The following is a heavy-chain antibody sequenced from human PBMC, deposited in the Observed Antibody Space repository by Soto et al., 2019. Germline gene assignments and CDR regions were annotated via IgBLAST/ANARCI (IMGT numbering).Heavy chain of an antibody. Sequence: QVQLVQSGAEVKKPGSSVKVSCKASGGTFSSYAISWVRQAPGQGLEWMGGIIPIFGTANYAQKFQGRVTITADESTSTAYMELSSLRSEDTAVYYCARYTVPFGVVIIISDYGMDVWGQGTTVTVSS. CDR3: ARYTVPFGVVIIISDYGMDV. CDR1: GGTFSSYA. D-gene: IGHD3-3*01. V-gene: IGHV1-69*01. CDR2: IIPIFGTA. J-gene: IGHJ6*02.